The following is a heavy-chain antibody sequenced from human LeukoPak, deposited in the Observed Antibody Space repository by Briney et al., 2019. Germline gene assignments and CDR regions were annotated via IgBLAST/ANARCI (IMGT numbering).Heavy chain of an antibody. CDR2: IKPDGSEK. CDR3: ARDSGDRTVDY. D-gene: IGHD3-10*01. J-gene: IGHJ4*02. V-gene: IGHV3-7*01. CDR1: GFTFSSYW. Sequence: GGSLRLSCAASGFTFSSYWMSWVRQTPGKGLEWVANIKPDGSEKYYVDSVKGRSTISRDNAKNSLYLQMNSLRAEDTAVYYCARDSGDRTVDYWGQGTLVTVSS.